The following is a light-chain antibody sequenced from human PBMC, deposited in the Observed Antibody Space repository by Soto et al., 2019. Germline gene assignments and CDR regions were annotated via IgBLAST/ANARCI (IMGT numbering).Light chain of an antibody. CDR3: TSYAGGNNV. Sequence: QSALTQPPSASGSPGQSVTISCTGTSSDVGGYNYVSWYQQYPGKVPKLMIYEVNKRPSGVPDRFSGSKSGNTASLTVSGLQAADVADSQCTSYAGGNNVFGTGTKLTVL. V-gene: IGLV2-8*01. CDR2: EVN. J-gene: IGLJ1*01. CDR1: SSDVGGYNY.